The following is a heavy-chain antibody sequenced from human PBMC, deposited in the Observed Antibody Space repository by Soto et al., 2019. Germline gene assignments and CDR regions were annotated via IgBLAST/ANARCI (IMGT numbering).Heavy chain of an antibody. CDR1: GFTFSSYG. Sequence: QVQRVESGGGVVQPGRSLRLSCAASGFTFSSYGMHWVRQAPGKGLEWVAVIWYDGSNKYYADSVKGRFTISRDNSKNTLYLQMNSLRAEDTAVYYCARARAAAGFVDVWGQGTTVTVSS. CDR2: IWYDGSNK. CDR3: ARARAAAGFVDV. D-gene: IGHD6-13*01. V-gene: IGHV3-33*01. J-gene: IGHJ6*02.